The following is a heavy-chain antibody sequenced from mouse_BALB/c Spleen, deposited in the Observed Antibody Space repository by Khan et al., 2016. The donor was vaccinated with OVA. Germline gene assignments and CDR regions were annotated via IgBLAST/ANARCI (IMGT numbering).Heavy chain of an antibody. V-gene: IGHV9-3-1*01. D-gene: IGHD6-1*01. Sequence: QIQLVQSGPELKKPGETVKISCKASGYTFTNYGMNWVKQAPGKGLKWMGWINTYTGEPTYADDFKGRFAFSVETSANTAYLQINNLKNEDTATYFCARSASYWCFDVWGAGTTVTVSA. CDR2: INTYTGEP. CDR1: GYTFTNYG. J-gene: IGHJ1*01. CDR3: ARSASYWCFDV.